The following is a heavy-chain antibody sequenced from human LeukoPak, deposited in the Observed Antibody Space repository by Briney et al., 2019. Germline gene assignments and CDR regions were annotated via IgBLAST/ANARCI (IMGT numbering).Heavy chain of an antibody. CDR3: AKDSSGWLRSFDY. CDR1: GFTFSNYG. Sequence: GGSLRLSCAASGFTFSNYGMHWVRQAPGKGLEWVALIWYDGSKEYYADSVKGRFTISRDNAKNSLYLQMNSLRAEDTALYYCAKDSSGWLRSFDYWGQGTLVTVSS. V-gene: IGHV3-30*02. J-gene: IGHJ4*02. CDR2: IWYDGSKE. D-gene: IGHD6-19*01.